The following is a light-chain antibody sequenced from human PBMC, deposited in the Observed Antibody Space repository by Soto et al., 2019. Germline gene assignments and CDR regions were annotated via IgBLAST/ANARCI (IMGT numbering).Light chain of an antibody. J-gene: IGKJ1*01. CDR3: QQHSHWPPWT. Sequence: EVVLPQSPATLSLSPGERATLSCRASENVRTFVDWYQQKPGQAPRLLIYGAPNRATGIPARFSGSGTGTDFTLTFSNLEPEDFAVYYCQQHSHWPPWTFGQGTRVEIQ. CDR2: GAP. V-gene: IGKV3-11*01. CDR1: ENVRTF.